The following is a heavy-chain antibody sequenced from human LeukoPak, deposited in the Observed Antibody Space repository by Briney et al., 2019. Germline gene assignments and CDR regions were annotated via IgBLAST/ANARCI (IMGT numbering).Heavy chain of an antibody. CDR1: GFSFISYS. CDR3: ARAGEGLLAYSFDI. CDR2: ISTDGGST. Sequence: GGSLRLSCSASGFSFISYSLHWVRQVPGKGLEYVSTISTDGGSTRYADSVKGRFTISRDNAKNTLYLQMNSLRAEDTAVYYCARAGEGLLAYSFDIWGQGTMVTVSS. J-gene: IGHJ3*02. V-gene: IGHV3-64*04. D-gene: IGHD1-26*01.